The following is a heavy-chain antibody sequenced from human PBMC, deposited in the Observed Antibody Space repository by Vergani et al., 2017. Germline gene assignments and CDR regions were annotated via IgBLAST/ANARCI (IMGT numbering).Heavy chain of an antibody. CDR2: INPNSGGT. Sequence: QVLLVQSGAEVKKPGASVKVSCKASGYTFTGYYMHWVRQAPGQGLEWMGWINPNSGGTNYAQRFHGRVTMTRDTSISTAYVELSRLRSDDTAVYYCAREGVAAGDLDWFDPWGQRTLVTVSS. CDR3: AREGVAAGDLDWFDP. CDR1: GYTFTGYY. D-gene: IGHD6-13*01. J-gene: IGHJ5*02. V-gene: IGHV1-2*02.